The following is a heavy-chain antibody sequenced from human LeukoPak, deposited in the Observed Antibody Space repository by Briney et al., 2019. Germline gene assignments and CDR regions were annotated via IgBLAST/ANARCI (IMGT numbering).Heavy chain of an antibody. V-gene: IGHV3-48*03. D-gene: IGHD2-21*01. Sequence: PGGSLRLSCAASGFTFSNCEMSWVRQAPGKGLEWVSYISSSDNSIYYADSVKGRFTISRDNAKNSLYLQMNSLRAEDTAVYYCARDPVAAGFDRWFDPWGQGTLVTVSS. J-gene: IGHJ5*02. CDR2: ISSSDNSI. CDR1: GFTFSNCE. CDR3: ARDPVAAGFDRWFDP.